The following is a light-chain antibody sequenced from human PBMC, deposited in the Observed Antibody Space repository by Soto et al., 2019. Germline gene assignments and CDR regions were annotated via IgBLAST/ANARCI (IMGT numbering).Light chain of an antibody. V-gene: IGKV3D-20*02. Sequence: EIVLTQSPGTLSLSPGERATLSCRASQSVTSNYLAWYQQKPGQAPRLLIYGASNRATGIPDRLSGSGSGTDFTLTITRLEPEDFAVYYCQQHINWPLTFGGGTKVEIK. CDR2: GAS. CDR3: QQHINWPLT. CDR1: QSVTSNY. J-gene: IGKJ4*01.